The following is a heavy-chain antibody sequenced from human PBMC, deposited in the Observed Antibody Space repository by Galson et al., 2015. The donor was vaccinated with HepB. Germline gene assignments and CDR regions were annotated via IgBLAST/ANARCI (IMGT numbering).Heavy chain of an antibody. CDR3: AKDRRIAARPSGLTLHYYYYGMDV. V-gene: IGHV3-30*18. J-gene: IGHJ6*02. D-gene: IGHD6-6*01. CDR2: ISYDGSNK. Sequence: SLRLSCAASGFTFSSYDMHWVRQAPGKGLEWVAVISYDGSNKYYADSVKGRFTISRDNSKNTLYLQMNSLRAEDTAVYYCAKDRRIAARPSGLTLHYYYYGMDVWGQGTTVTVSS. CDR1: GFTFSSYD.